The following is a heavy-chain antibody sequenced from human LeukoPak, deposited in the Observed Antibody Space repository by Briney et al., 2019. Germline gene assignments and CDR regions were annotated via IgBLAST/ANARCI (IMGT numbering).Heavy chain of an antibody. D-gene: IGHD3-9*01. J-gene: IGHJ6*02. Sequence: GGSLRLSCAASGFTFSKYWLHWVRQPPGRGLVWLARINPDDKSTSYADSVKGRFTISIDDAKETLFLQMNSLTAEDTAVYYCTRDLMDYDVSTGLHHYYMDVWGQGTTVTVSS. V-gene: IGHV3-74*01. CDR1: GFTFSKYW. CDR3: TRDLMDYDVSTGLHHYYMDV. CDR2: INPDDKST.